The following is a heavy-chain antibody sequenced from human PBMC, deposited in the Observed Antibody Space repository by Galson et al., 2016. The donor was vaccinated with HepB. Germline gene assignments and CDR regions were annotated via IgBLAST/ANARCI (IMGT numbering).Heavy chain of an antibody. D-gene: IGHD3-22*01. Sequence: SLTCTVSGGSISTSFYYWGWIRKPPGKGLEWIGSIYYSGSTFYNPSLQSRVTISIDTSKNQFSLNLSSVTAADTALYYCARSRSGYEGGGYYFWGNGTLVTVSS. CDR2: IYYSGST. J-gene: IGHJ4*01. CDR3: ARSRSGYEGGGYYF. V-gene: IGHV4-39*07. CDR1: GGSISTSFYY.